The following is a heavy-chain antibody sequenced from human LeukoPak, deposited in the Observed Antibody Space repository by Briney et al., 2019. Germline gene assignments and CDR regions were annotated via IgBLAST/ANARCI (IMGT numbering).Heavy chain of an antibody. CDR2: INPSGGST. Sequence: GESLKISCKGSGYTFTSYYMHWVRQAPGQGLEWMGIINPSGGSTSYAQKFQGRVTMTRDTSTSAVYMELSSLRSEDTAVYYCARDRDWNDGYFDYWGQGTLVTVSS. CDR3: ARDRDWNDGYFDY. J-gene: IGHJ4*02. V-gene: IGHV1-46*01. D-gene: IGHD1-1*01. CDR1: GYTFTSYY.